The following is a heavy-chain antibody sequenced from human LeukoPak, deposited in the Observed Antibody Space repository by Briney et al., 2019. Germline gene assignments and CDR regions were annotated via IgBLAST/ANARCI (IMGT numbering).Heavy chain of an antibody. CDR1: GYTLTGYY. V-gene: IGHV1-2*02. J-gene: IGHJ4*02. CDR3: AREPTENCGGDCYHLDY. CDR2: ISPNSGGT. D-gene: IGHD2-21*02. Sequence: ASVKVSCKASGYTLTGYYMHWVRQAPGQGLEWMGWISPNSGGTNYAQKFQGRVTLTRDTSISTAYMELRRLRSDDTAVYYCAREPTENCGGDCYHLDYWGQGTLVTVSS.